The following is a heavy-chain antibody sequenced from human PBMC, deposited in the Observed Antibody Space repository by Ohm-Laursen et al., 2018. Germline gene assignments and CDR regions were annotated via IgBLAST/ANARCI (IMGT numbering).Heavy chain of an antibody. CDR2: ISYDESDE. CDR1: GFTFSSYG. D-gene: IGHD1-26*01. CDR3: ARGRYTGTYRPEPKMVY. Sequence: SSLRLSCAASGFTFSSYGMHWVRQAPGKGLEWVALISYDESDEYYADSVKGRFTISRDNSKNTLYLQMNSLRAEDTAVYYCARGRYTGTYRPEPKMVYWGQGTLVTVSS. J-gene: IGHJ4*02. V-gene: IGHV3-30*03.